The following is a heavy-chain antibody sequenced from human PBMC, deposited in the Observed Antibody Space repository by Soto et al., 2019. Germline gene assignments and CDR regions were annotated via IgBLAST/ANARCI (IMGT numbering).Heavy chain of an antibody. V-gene: IGHV4-59*01. CDR2: IYYSGST. CDR1: GGSISSYY. Sequence: PSETLSLTCTVSGGSISSYYWSWIRQPPGKGLEWIGYIYYSGSTNYNPSLKSRVTISVDTSKNQFSLKLSSVTAADMAVYYCARDHRFLESNWFDPWGQGTLVTVSS. CDR3: ARDHRFLESNWFDP. D-gene: IGHD3-3*01. J-gene: IGHJ5*02.